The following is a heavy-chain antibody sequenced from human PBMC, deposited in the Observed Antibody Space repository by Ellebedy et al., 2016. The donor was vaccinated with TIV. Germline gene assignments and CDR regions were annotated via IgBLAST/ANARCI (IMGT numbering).Heavy chain of an antibody. CDR3: ARQTNYYDSSGYYTWFDP. D-gene: IGHD3-22*01. V-gene: IGHV3-48*03. J-gene: IGHJ5*02. Sequence: SLKISCAASGFTFSSHEMNWVRQAPGKGLEWVSYISSSGNSIYYADSVKGRFTISRDNAKNSLYLQMNSLRAEDTAAYYCARQTNYYDSSGYYTWFDPWGQGTLVTVSS. CDR2: ISSSGNSI. CDR1: GFTFSSHE.